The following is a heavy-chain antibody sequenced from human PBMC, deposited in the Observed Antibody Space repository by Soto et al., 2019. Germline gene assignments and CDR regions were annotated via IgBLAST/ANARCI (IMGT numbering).Heavy chain of an antibody. CDR1: GFSINTGGVG. Sequence: QITLRESGPTLVKPTQTLTLSGTLSGFSINTGGVGVGWIRQPPGKAPEWLALLYWNDEEWYSPSLRYRLSVTKDAAENRVVLTMTHLDPTDTGTYYCAKRRAISNKLFFDHWGQGALVTVSS. D-gene: IGHD4-4*01. J-gene: IGHJ4*02. CDR2: LYWNDEE. V-gene: IGHV2-5*01. CDR3: AKRRAISNKLFFDH.